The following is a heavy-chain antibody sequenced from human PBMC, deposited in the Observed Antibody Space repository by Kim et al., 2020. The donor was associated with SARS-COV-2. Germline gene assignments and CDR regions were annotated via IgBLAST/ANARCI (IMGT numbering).Heavy chain of an antibody. V-gene: IGHV3-23*01. CDR3: AKEMAGVSGEDDY. CDR2: INGVGHMT. J-gene: IGHJ4*02. Sequence: GGSLRLSCAASGFSFNSYAMSWVRQAPGKGLEWVSGINGVGHMTYYADSVKGRFTISRDNFKNTLDLQMDSLRADDTAVYYCAKEMAGVSGEDDYWGQGTLVTVSS. D-gene: IGHD3-10*01. CDR1: GFSFNSYA.